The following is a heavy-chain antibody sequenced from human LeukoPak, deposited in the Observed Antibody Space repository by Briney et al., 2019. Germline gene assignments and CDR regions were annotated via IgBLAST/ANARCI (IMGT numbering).Heavy chain of an antibody. CDR1: GDYISGYY. CDR3: ARHIYGDTVAFDI. V-gene: IGHV4-59*08. CDR2: IHFSGST. J-gene: IGHJ3*02. D-gene: IGHD4-17*01. Sequence: SETLSLTCVVSGDYISGYYWSWIRQPPGKGLEWIGYIHFSGSTKYSPSHRGRVDISVDTSTNQFSLRLTSVTAADTALYFCARHIYGDTVAFDICGEGELVTVSS.